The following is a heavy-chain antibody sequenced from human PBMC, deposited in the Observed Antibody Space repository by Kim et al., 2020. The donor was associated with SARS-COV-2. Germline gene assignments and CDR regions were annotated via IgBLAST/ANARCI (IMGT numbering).Heavy chain of an antibody. V-gene: IGHV3-66*03. CDR2: IYSCGST. J-gene: IGHJ6*02. Sequence: GGSLRLSCAASGFTVSSNYMSWVRQAPGKGLEWVSVIYSCGSTYYADSVKGRFTISRDNSKNTLYLQMNSLRAEDTAVYYCARSPTDDSSSCHATYYYYGMDVWGQGTTVTVSS. CDR1: GFTVSSNY. CDR3: ARSPTDDSSSCHATYYYYGMDV. D-gene: IGHD6-13*01.